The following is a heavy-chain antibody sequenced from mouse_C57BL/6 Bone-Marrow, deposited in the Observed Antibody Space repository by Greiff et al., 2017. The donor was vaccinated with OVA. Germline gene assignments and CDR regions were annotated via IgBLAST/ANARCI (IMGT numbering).Heavy chain of an antibody. CDR2: IHPNSGST. V-gene: IGHV1-64*01. CDR3: ALFYYGSSYSWYFDV. J-gene: IGHJ1*03. CDR1: GYTFTSYW. Sequence: VQLQQPGAELVKPGASVKLSCKASGYTFTSYWMHWVKQRPGQGLEWIGMIHPNSGSTNYNEKFKSKATLTVDKSSSTAYMQLSSLTSEDSAVYYCALFYYGSSYSWYFDVWGTGTTVTVSS. D-gene: IGHD1-1*01.